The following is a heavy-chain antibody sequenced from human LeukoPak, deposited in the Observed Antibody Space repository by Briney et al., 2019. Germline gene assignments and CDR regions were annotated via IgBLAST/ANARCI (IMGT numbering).Heavy chain of an antibody. V-gene: IGHV4-59*01. J-gene: IGHJ5*02. Sequence: SETLSLTCTVSGGSISTYYWSWIRQPPGKGLEWIGYIYYSGSTNYNPSLKSRVTISIDTSKNQFSLKLSSVTAADTAVSFCARAGNTWFDPWGQGALVTVSS. CDR3: ARAGNTWFDP. CDR2: IYYSGST. CDR1: GGSISTYY.